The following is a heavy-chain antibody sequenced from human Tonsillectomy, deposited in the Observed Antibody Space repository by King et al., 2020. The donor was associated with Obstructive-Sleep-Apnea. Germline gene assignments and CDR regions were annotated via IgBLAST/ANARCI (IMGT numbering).Heavy chain of an antibody. CDR3: ARVLMVRGTRTVGYFDY. D-gene: IGHD3-10*01. Sequence: VQLQESGPGLVKPSQTLSLTCTVSGGSISSGGYYWSWIRQHPGKGLEWIGYIYYSGSTYSNPSLKSRVTISVDTSKNQFSLKLSSVTAADTAVYYCARVLMVRGTRTVGYFDYWGQGTLVTVSS. V-gene: IGHV4-31*03. CDR2: IYYSGST. J-gene: IGHJ4*02. CDR1: GGSISSGGYY.